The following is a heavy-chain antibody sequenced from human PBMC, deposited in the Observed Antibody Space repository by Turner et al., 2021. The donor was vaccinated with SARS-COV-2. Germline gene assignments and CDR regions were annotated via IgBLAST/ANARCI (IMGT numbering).Heavy chain of an antibody. V-gene: IGHV3-64D*06. CDR3: VKGYY. CDR1: GFTFGSYV. J-gene: IGHJ4*02. CDR2: SSSNGRST. Sequence: EVQLVESGGGLVQPEGSLRLSCSASGFTFGSYVMHGGRQAPGKGLEYVSASSSNGRSTYYADSVKGRFTISRDNSKNTLYLQMSSLRAEDTAVYYCVKGYYWGQGTLVTVSS.